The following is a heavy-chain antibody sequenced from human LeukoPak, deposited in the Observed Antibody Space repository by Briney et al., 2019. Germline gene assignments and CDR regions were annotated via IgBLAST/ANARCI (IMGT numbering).Heavy chain of an antibody. CDR2: ISWNSGSI. V-gene: IGHV3-9*01. J-gene: IGHJ4*02. Sequence: PGGSLRLSCAGSGFIFNNYAMHWVRQPPGKGLEWVSGISWNSGSIDYADSVKGRLTISRDNAKNFLYLQMNSLRVEDTAFYYCAKDNRRHYTSGPNPDSLHWGQGALVTVSS. CDR3: AKDNRRHYTSGPNPDSLH. D-gene: IGHD6-19*01. CDR1: GFIFNNYA.